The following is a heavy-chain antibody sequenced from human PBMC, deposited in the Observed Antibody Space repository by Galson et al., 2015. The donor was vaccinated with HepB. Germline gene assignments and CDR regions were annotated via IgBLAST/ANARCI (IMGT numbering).Heavy chain of an antibody. J-gene: IGHJ4*02. D-gene: IGHD3-10*01. CDR1: GFTFSSYG. CDR2: ISKDGSNK. Sequence: SLRLSCAASGFTFSSYGIHWVRQAPGKGLEWVAVISKDGSNKYYADSVKGRFTISRDNSKNTLYLQMNSLRAEDTAVYYCAKGREGSGRREPEFDYWGQGTQVTVSS. CDR3: AKGREGSGRREPEFDY. V-gene: IGHV3-30*18.